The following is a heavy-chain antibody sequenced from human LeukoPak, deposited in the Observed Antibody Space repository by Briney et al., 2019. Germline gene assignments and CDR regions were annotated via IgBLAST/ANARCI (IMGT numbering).Heavy chain of an antibody. CDR2: ISAYNGNT. V-gene: IGHV1-18*01. CDR3: ARDRELELELDY. CDR1: GYTFTSYG. D-gene: IGHD1-7*01. J-gene: IGHJ4*02. Sequence: ASVKVSCKASGYTFTSYGISWVRQAPGQGLEWMGWISAYNGNTNYAQKLQGRVTMTTDTSTSTAYMELRSLRSDGTAAYYCARDRELELELDYWGQGTLVTVSS.